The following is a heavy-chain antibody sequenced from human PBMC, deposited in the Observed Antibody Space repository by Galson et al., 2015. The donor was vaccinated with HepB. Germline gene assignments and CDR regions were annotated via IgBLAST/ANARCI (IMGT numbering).Heavy chain of an antibody. CDR3: ARDRDVGFWSGYYDY. CDR1: GFTFSSYG. J-gene: IGHJ4*02. CDR2: ISYDGNNK. D-gene: IGHD3-3*01. V-gene: IGHV3-30-3*01. Sequence: SLRLSCAASGFTFSSYGIHWVRQAPGKGLEWMAVISYDGNNKYYADSVKGRFTISSDNSRNTLYLQMNSLRADDTAVYFCARDRDVGFWSGYYDYWGQGTLVTVSS.